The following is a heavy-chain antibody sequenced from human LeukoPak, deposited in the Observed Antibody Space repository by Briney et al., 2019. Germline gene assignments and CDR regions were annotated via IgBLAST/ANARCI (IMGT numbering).Heavy chain of an antibody. Sequence: GGSLRLSCAASGFTFSSYWMSWVRQAPGKGLEWVAHTKHDGSEKYYVDSVKGRFTISRDNAQNSLYLQMSSLRVEDTALYYCARLITSEAGRGMDVWGQGTTVTVSS. V-gene: IGHV3-7*01. CDR2: TKHDGSEK. CDR1: GFTFSSYW. CDR3: ARLITSEAGRGMDV. J-gene: IGHJ6*02. D-gene: IGHD1-14*01.